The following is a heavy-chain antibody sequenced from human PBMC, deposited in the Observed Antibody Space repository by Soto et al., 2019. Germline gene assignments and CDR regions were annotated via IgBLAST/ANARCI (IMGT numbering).Heavy chain of an antibody. CDR1: GFTFSSYA. J-gene: IGHJ6*02. CDR3: ARDGFYCSSTSCYYYSGMDV. D-gene: IGHD2-2*01. CDR2: ISYDGSNK. V-gene: IGHV3-30-3*01. Sequence: QVQLVESGGGVVQPGRSLRLSCAASGFTFSSYAMHWVRQAPGKGLEWVAVISYDGSNKYYADSVKGRFTISRDNSKNTLYLQMNSLRAEDTAVYYCARDGFYCSSTSCYYYSGMDVWGQGTTVTVSS.